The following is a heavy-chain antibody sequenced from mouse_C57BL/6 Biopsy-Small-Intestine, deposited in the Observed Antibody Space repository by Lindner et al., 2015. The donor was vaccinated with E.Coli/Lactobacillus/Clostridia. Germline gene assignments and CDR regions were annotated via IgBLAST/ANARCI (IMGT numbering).Heavy chain of an antibody. J-gene: IGHJ2*01. Sequence: VQLQESGAELARPGASVKLSCKASGCTFTSYGISWVKQRTGQGLEWIGEIYLGSGNTYYNEKFKGKATLTVDTSSSTAYMELHSLTSEDSAVYFCARDGYYYCDYWGQGTTLTVSS. V-gene: IGHV1-81*01. CDR1: GCTFTSYG. D-gene: IGHD2-3*01. CDR3: ARDGYYYCDY. CDR2: IYLGSGNT.